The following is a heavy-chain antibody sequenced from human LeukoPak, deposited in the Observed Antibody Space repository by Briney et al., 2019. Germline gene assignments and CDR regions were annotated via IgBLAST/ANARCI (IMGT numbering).Heavy chain of an antibody. CDR1: GGSISSYY. Sequence: KPSETLSLTCTVSGGSISSYYLSWIRQPARKGLEWIGRIYTSGSTNYNPSLKSRVTMSVDTSKNQFSLKLSSVTAADTAVYYCASDSSGYYYPSDYWGQGTLVTVSS. D-gene: IGHD3-22*01. CDR2: IYTSGST. J-gene: IGHJ4*02. CDR3: ASDSSGYYYPSDY. V-gene: IGHV4-4*07.